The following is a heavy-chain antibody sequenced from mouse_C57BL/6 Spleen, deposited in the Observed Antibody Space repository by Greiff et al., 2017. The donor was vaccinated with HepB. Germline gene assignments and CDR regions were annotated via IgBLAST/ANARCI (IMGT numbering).Heavy chain of an antibody. V-gene: IGHV1-39*01. Sequence: EVQLQQSGPELVKPGASVKISCKASGYSFTDYNMNWVKQSNGKSLEWIGVINPNYGTTSYNQKFKGKATLTVDQSSSTAYMQLNSLTSEDSAVYYCARSPFITAVVAGRYFDVWGTGTTVTVAS. D-gene: IGHD1-1*01. CDR3: ARSPFITAVVAGRYFDV. CDR1: GYSFTDYN. J-gene: IGHJ1*03. CDR2: INPNYGTT.